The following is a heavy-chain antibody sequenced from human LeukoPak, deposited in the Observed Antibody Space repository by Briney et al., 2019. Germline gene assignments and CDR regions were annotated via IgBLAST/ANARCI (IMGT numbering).Heavy chain of an antibody. Sequence: GGSLRLSCAASGFTFSSYEMNWVRQAPGKGLEWVSYISSSGSTIYYADSLKGRFTISRDNAKNSLYLQMNSLRAEDTALYYCARVVRGEEASGSYFGPLYYFDYWGQGTLVTVSS. V-gene: IGHV3-48*03. CDR3: ARVVRGEEASGSYFGPLYYFDY. D-gene: IGHD1-26*01. J-gene: IGHJ4*02. CDR2: ISSSGSTI. CDR1: GFTFSSYE.